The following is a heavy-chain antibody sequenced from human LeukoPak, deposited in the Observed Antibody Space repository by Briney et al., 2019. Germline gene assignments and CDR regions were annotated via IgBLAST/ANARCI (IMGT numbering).Heavy chain of an antibody. CDR3: ASGRDLYYFDY. D-gene: IGHD5-24*01. Sequence: SVKVSCKASGGTFSSYAISWVRQAPGQGLEWMGGIIPIFGTANYAQKFQGRVAITADESTSTAYMELSSLRSEDTAVYYCASGRDLYYFDYWGQGTLVTVSS. CDR2: IIPIFGTA. CDR1: GGTFSSYA. V-gene: IGHV1-69*01. J-gene: IGHJ4*02.